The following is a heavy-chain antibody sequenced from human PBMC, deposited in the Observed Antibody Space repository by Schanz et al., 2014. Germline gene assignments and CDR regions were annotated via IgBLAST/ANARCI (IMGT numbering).Heavy chain of an antibody. J-gene: IGHJ3*02. D-gene: IGHD2-2*01. CDR2: FIPILDVG. CDR3: ARGTMPGTFDI. CDR1: RSTFSSYT. V-gene: IGHV1-69*02. Sequence: QVQLVQSGAEVKKPGSSVKVSCKASRSTFSSYTISWVRQARGQGLEWVGRFIPILDVGNYAQQFQGRVTFTVDKSTSTAYMELSSLRYEDTALYYCARGTMPGTFDIWGQGTMVNASS.